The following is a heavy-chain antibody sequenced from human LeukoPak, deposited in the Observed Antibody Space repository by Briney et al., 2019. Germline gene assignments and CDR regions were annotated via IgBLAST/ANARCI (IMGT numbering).Heavy chain of an antibody. V-gene: IGHV4-39*01. CDR3: ARLGSTVTTLIRGFDY. CDR1: GGSISSSSYY. Sequence: SETLSLTCTVSGGSISSSSYYWGWIRQPPGKGLEWIGSIYYSGSTYYNPSLKSRVTISVDTSKNQFSLKLSSVTAADTAVYYCARLGSTVTTLIRGFDYWGQGTLVTVSS. CDR2: IYYSGST. D-gene: IGHD4-17*01. J-gene: IGHJ4*02.